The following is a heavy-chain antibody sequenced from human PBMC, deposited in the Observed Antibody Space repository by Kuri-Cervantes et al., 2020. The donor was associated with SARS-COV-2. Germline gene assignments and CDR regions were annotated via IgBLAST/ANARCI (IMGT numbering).Heavy chain of an antibody. CDR3: ARRVDIVVVPAAIVYAFDI. CDR2: INHSGST. Sequence: SETLSLTRAVYGGSFSGYYWSWIRQPPGKGLEWIEEINHSGSTNYNPSLKSRVTISVDTSKNQFSLKLSSVTAADTAVYYCARRVDIVVVPAAIVYAFDIWGQGTMVTVSS. CDR1: GGSFSGYY. D-gene: IGHD2-2*02. V-gene: IGHV4-34*01. J-gene: IGHJ3*02.